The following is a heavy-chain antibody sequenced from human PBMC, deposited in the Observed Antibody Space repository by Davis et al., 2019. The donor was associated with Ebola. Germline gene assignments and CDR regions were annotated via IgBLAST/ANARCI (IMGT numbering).Heavy chain of an antibody. Sequence: AASVKVSRKASGYTFTSYGISWLRHAPGQGREWLGWISAYNGNTNYAQKLQGRATIHTDTSTSKTCMELRSLRSDDTAVYYCARDRLAAPFDNWGQGTLFTVSS. CDR2: ISAYNGNT. CDR3: ARDRLAAPFDN. CDR1: GYTFTSYG. J-gene: IGHJ4*02. V-gene: IGHV1-18*01. D-gene: IGHD6-13*01.